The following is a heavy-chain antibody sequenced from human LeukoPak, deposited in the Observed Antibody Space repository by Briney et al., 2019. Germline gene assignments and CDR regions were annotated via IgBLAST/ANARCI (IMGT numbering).Heavy chain of an antibody. CDR2: IYHSGNT. Sequence: SETLSLTCAVSGDSIISTNWWSWVRQPPGKGLEWIGEIYHSGNTNYNPSLKSRVTISVDKSKSQFSLKLNSVTAADTAAYYCARNDGNAAFDIWGQGTMVTVSS. CDR1: GDSIISTNW. CDR3: ARNDGNAAFDI. D-gene: IGHD1-1*01. J-gene: IGHJ3*02. V-gene: IGHV4-4*02.